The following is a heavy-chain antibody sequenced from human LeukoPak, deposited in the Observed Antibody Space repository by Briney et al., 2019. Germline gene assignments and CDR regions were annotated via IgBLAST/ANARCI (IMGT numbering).Heavy chain of an antibody. CDR3: ARGDDYWYYYYYMDV. CDR1: GFTFSSYW. CDR2: IKQDGSEK. Sequence: PGGSLRLSCAASGFTFSSYWMSWVRQAPGKGLEWVANIKQDGSEKYYVDSVKGRFTISRDNAKNSLYLQMNSLRAEDTAVYYCARGDDYWYYYYYMDVWGKGTTVTVSS. V-gene: IGHV3-7*01. J-gene: IGHJ6*03. D-gene: IGHD2-8*02.